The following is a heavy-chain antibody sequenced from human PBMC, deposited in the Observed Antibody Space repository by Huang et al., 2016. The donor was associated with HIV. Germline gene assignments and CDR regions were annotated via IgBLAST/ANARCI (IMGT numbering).Heavy chain of an antibody. D-gene: IGHD2-8*01. CDR3: ARGSRSNGVSSFDY. Sequence: QVQLVESGGGVVQPGRSLRLSCAASGVTFSSYAMHWVRQAPGKWLEWVAVISYDGSNKYYSDSVKVLFTISRDNSKNTLYRQMNSLRAEDTAVYYCARGSRSNGVSSFDYWGQGTLVTVSS. CDR2: ISYDGSNK. J-gene: IGHJ4*02. V-gene: IGHV3-30-3*01. CDR1: GVTFSSYA.